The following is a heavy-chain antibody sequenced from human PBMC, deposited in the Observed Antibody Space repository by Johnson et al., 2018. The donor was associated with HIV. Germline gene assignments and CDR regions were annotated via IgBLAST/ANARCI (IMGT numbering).Heavy chain of an antibody. D-gene: IGHD2-15*01. V-gene: IGHV3-69-1*02. CDR1: GFTFSSYA. Sequence: VQLVESGGGLVQPGGSLRLSCAASGFTFSSYAMSWVRQAPGTGLEWVSFIYSGGTTYSADSVKGRFTISRDNAKNSLYLQMNSLRAEDTAVYYCARSKDCSGGSCPDAFDIWGQGTMVTVSS. CDR2: IYSGGTT. CDR3: ARSKDCSGGSCPDAFDI. J-gene: IGHJ3*02.